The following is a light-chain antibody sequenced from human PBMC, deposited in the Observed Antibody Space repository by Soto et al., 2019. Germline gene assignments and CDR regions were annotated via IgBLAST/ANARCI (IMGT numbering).Light chain of an antibody. Sequence: QSALTQPRSVSGSPGQSVTISCTGTSSDVGAYDYVSWYQQHPGKAPKFIIYDVTKRPSGVPDRFSGSRTGNTASLTISGLQADDEADYYCCSYAGSYIWVFDGGTKVTVL. CDR3: CSYAGSYIWV. CDR1: SSDVGAYDY. J-gene: IGLJ2*01. V-gene: IGLV2-11*01. CDR2: DVT.